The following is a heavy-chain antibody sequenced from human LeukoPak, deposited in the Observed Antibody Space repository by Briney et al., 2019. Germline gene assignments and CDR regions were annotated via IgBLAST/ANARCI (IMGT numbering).Heavy chain of an antibody. J-gene: IGHJ4*02. V-gene: IGHV1-24*01. CDR2: FDPEDGET. CDR1: GYTLIELS. Sequence: ASVKVSCKVSGYTLIELSMHWVRQAPGKGLEWMGGFDPEDGETIYAQKFQGRVTMTEDTSTDTAYMELNSLRSEDTALYYCATDRIYGDYSFDYWGQGTLVTVSS. CDR3: ATDRIYGDYSFDY. D-gene: IGHD4-17*01.